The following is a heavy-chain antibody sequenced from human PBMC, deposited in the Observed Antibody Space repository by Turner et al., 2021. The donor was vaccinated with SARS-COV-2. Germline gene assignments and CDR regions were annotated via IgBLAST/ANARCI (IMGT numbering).Heavy chain of an antibody. CDR2: MNPNSGNT. CDR1: GYTFTSYD. V-gene: IGHV1-8*01. J-gene: IGHJ5*02. CDR3: ARGSYCSSTKCYTGGWIDP. Sequence: QVQLVQSGAKVKKPGASVKVSCKASGYTFTSYDINWVRQATGQGLEWMGWMNPNSGNTGYAQKFQGRVTMTRNTSISTAYMELSSLRSEDTAVYYCARGSYCSSTKCYTGGWIDPWGQGTLVTVSS. D-gene: IGHD2-2*02.